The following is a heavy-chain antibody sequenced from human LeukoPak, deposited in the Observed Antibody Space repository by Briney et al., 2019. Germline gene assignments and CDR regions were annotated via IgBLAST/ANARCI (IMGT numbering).Heavy chain of an antibody. V-gene: IGHV1-3*01. D-gene: IGHD6-19*01. CDR2: INAGNGNT. CDR1: GYTFTSCA. Sequence: ASVKVSCKASGYTFTSCAMHWVRQAPGQRLEWMGWINAGNGNTKYSQKFQGRVTITRDTSASTAYMELSSLRSEDTAVYYCAREGSKAVAGPDYWGQGTLVTVSS. J-gene: IGHJ4*02. CDR3: AREGSKAVAGPDY.